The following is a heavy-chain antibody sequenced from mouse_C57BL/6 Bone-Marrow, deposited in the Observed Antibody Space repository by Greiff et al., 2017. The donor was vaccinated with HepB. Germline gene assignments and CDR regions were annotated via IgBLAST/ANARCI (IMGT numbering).Heavy chain of an antibody. CDR3: TRASLLLRFDY. Sequence: EVQVVESGEGLVKPGGSLKLSCAASGFTFSSYAMSWVRQTPEKKLEWVAYISSGGDYIYYADTVKGRFTISRDNARNTLYLQMSSLKSEDTAMYYCTRASLLLRFDYWGQGTTLTVSS. V-gene: IGHV5-9-1*02. J-gene: IGHJ2*01. CDR1: GFTFSSYA. CDR2: ISSGGDYI. D-gene: IGHD1-1*01.